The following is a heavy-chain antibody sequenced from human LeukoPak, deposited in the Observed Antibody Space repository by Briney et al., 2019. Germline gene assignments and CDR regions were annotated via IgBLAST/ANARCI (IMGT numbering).Heavy chain of an antibody. CDR1: GFTFSSYW. Sequence: PGGSLRLSCAASGFTFSSYWMSWVRQAPGKGLEWVANIKQDGSEKYYVDSVKGRFTISRDNAKNSLYLQMNSLRAEDTAVYYCAREAYNWEAKTFYYYMDVWGKGTTVTISS. CDR3: AREAYNWEAKTFYYYMDV. V-gene: IGHV3-7*01. D-gene: IGHD1-1*01. J-gene: IGHJ6*03. CDR2: IKQDGSEK.